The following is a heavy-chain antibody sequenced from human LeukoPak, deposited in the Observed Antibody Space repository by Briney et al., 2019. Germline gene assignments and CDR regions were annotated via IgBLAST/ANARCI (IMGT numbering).Heavy chain of an antibody. V-gene: IGHV4-59*01. CDR2: IYYSGST. Sequence: SETLSLTCTVSGGSISSYYWSWIRQPPGKGLEWIGYIYYSGSTNYNPSLKSRVTISVDTSKNQFSLKLSSVTAADTAVYYCARVAATTVTTYYYYYYGMDVWGQGTTVTVSS. D-gene: IGHD4-17*01. J-gene: IGHJ6*02. CDR3: ARVAATTVTTYYYYYYGMDV. CDR1: GGSISSYY.